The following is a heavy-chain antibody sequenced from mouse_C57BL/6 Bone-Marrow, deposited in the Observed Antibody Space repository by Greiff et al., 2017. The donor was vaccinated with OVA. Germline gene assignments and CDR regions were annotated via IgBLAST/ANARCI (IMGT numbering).Heavy chain of an antibody. D-gene: IGHD1-1*01. CDR1: GYAFSSSW. Sequence: QVQLKQSGPELVKPGASVKISCKASGYAFSSSWMNWVKQRPGKGLEWIGRIYPGDGDTNYNGKFKGKATLTADKSSSTAYMQLSSLTSEDSAVYFCAREGIITTVVATDFDYWGQGTTLTVSS. J-gene: IGHJ2*01. CDR2: IYPGDGDT. V-gene: IGHV1-82*01. CDR3: AREGIITTVVATDFDY.